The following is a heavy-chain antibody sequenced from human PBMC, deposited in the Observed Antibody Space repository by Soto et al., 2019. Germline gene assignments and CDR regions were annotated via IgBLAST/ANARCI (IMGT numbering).Heavy chain of an antibody. V-gene: IGHV1-18*01. Sequence: ASVKVSCKASGYTFTRSGISWVRQAPGQGLEWMGWISTYNGNTNYAQKLQGRVTMTTDTSTSTAYMELRSLRSDDTAVYYCARVPGGLRYFDWLPSDYDAFDIWGQGTMVTVSS. CDR2: ISTYNGNT. D-gene: IGHD3-9*01. J-gene: IGHJ3*02. CDR3: ARVPGGLRYFDWLPSDYDAFDI. CDR1: GYTFTRSG.